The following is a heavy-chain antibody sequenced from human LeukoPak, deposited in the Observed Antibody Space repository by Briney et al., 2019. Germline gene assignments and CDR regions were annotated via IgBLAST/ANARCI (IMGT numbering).Heavy chain of an antibody. CDR3: ARDTSIGWERYPPDY. Sequence: ASVKVSCKASGYTFICYSIYWVRQAPGQGLEWMGRIDPDSGGTAYAQKFQDRVTVTSDTSINTVYMELSRLRSDDTAVYYCARDTSIGWERYPPDYWGQGTLVTVSS. D-gene: IGHD1-1*01. CDR2: IDPDSGGT. V-gene: IGHV1-2*02. CDR1: GYTFICYS. J-gene: IGHJ4*01.